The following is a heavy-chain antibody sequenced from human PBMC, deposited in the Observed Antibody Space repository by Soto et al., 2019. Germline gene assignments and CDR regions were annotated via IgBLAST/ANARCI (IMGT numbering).Heavy chain of an antibody. D-gene: IGHD6-19*01. CDR1: GFTFSSYG. Sequence: GGSLRLSCAASGFTFSSYGMHWVRQAPGKGLEWVAVISYDGSNKYYADSVKGRFTISRDNSKNTLYLQMNSLRAEDTAVYYCAKENNGYSSGWYGGLGAFDIWGQGTMVTVSS. CDR2: ISYDGSNK. V-gene: IGHV3-30*18. J-gene: IGHJ3*02. CDR3: AKENNGYSSGWYGGLGAFDI.